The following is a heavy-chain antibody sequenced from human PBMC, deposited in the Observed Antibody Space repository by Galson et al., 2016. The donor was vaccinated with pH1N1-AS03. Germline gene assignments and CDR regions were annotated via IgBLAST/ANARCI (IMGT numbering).Heavy chain of an antibody. V-gene: IGHV3-53*01. Sequence: SLRLSCAVSGLSIAKNYMSWVRQAPGKGLEWVSSIYTGGDTFYTDSGRGRFTISRDDSKNTLYLQMNSLRAAATAMYYCARVDSSTYSDGWVPFDYWGQGTLVTVSS. CDR1: GLSIAKNY. CDR2: IYTGGDT. CDR3: ARVDSSTYSDGWVPFDY. J-gene: IGHJ4*02. D-gene: IGHD5-24*01.